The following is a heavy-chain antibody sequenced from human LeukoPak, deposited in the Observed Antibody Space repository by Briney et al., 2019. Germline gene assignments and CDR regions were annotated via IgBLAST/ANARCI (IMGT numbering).Heavy chain of an antibody. CDR2: IDPDGSEK. CDR3: ARIYYFGDNNWRYFDN. D-gene: IGHD3-10*01. V-gene: IGHV3-7*01. CDR1: GFTFNSYW. Sequence: GGSLRLFCAASGFTFNSYWMSWVRQAPGKGLEWVANIDPDGSEKQYGDSVKGRFTTSRDNAKNSLYLQINSLRAEDTAIYYCARIYYFGDNNWRYFDNWGQGTLVTVSS. J-gene: IGHJ4*02.